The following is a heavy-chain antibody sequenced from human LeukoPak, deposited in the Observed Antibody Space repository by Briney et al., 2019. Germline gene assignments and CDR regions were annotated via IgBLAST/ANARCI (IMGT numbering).Heavy chain of an antibody. CDR1: GFTFSSYA. D-gene: IGHD4-17*01. CDR3: ARPPVGDYVPAYYYYMDV. V-gene: IGHV3-30-3*01. CDR2: ISYDGSNK. J-gene: IGHJ6*03. Sequence: PGGSLRLSCAASGFTFSSYAMHWVRQAPGKGLEWVAVISYDGSNKYYADSVKGRFTISRDNSKNTLYLQMNSLRAEDTAVYYCARPPVGDYVPAYYYYMDVWGKGTTVTVSS.